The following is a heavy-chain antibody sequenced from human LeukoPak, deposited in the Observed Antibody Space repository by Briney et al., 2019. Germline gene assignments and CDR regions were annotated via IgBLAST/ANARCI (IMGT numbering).Heavy chain of an antibody. CDR2: IRCDGSNK. D-gene: IGHD2-21*02. CDR3: AKDALDIVVVTAFTNYYYYYYMDV. V-gene: IGHV3-30*02. Sequence: GGSLRLSCAASGFTFSSYGMHWVRQAPGKGLEWVAFIRCDGSNKYYADSVKGRFTISRDNSKNTLYLQMNSLRAEDTAVYYCAKDALDIVVVTAFTNYYYYYYMDVWGKGTTVTISS. CDR1: GFTFSSYG. J-gene: IGHJ6*03.